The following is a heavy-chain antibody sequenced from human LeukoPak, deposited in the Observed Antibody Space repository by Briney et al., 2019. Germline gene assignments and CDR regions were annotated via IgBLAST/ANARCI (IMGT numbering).Heavy chain of an antibody. Sequence: ASVTVSCKASGYTFTSYYIHWVRQAPGQGLEWVGIINPSGGSTSYAQKFQGRVTITRDMSTSTVYMELSSLRSEDTAVYYCARDPYDTSGYYDYWGQGTLVTVSS. J-gene: IGHJ4*02. CDR2: INPSGGST. D-gene: IGHD3-22*01. CDR1: GYTFTSYY. CDR3: ARDPYDTSGYYDY. V-gene: IGHV1-46*01.